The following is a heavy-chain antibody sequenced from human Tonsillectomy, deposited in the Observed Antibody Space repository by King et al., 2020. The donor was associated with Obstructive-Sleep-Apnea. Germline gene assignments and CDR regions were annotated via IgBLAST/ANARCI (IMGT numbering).Heavy chain of an antibody. J-gene: IGHJ4*02. CDR3: ARGRRGGRLYYFDY. CDR2: INHSGST. V-gene: IGHV4-34*01. CDR1: GGSFSGYY. Sequence: VQLQQWGAGLLKPSETLSLTCAVYGGSFSGYYWSWIRQPPGKGLEWIGEINHSGSTNYNPSLKSRVTISVDTSKNQFSLKLSSVTAADTAVYYRARGRRGGRLYYFDYWGQGTLVTVSS. D-gene: IGHD1-26*01.